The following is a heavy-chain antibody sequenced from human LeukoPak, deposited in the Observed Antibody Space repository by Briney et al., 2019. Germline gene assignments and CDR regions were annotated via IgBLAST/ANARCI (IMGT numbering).Heavy chain of an antibody. D-gene: IGHD3-22*01. Sequence: GGSLRLSCAASGFTFDDYTMHWVRQAPGKGLEWVSLISWDGSSTYYADSVKGRFTISRDNSKNSLYLQMNSLRTEDTALYYCAKGDYYDSSGYYPDYWGQGTLVTVSP. CDR3: AKGDYYDSSGYYPDY. J-gene: IGHJ4*02. V-gene: IGHV3-43*01. CDR1: GFTFDDYT. CDR2: ISWDGSST.